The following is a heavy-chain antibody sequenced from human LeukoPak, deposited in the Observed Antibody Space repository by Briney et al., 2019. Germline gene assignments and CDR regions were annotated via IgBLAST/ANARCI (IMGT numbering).Heavy chain of an antibody. CDR2: IYYSGST. J-gene: IGHJ4*02. CDR3: ARRNIAAAAPFDY. V-gene: IGHV4-39*01. CDR1: GGSISSSSYY. D-gene: IGHD6-13*01. Sequence: SETLSPTCTVSGGSISSSSYYWGWIRQPPGKGLEWIGSIYYSGSTYYNPSLKSRVTISVDTSKNQFSLKLSSVTAADTAVYYCARRNIAAAAPFDYWGQGTLVTVSS.